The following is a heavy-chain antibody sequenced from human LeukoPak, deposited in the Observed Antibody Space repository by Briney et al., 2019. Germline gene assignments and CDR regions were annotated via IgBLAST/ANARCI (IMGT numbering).Heavy chain of an antibody. CDR3: SRIKYGGNSGYHFDY. CDR2: IGDSGSGG. J-gene: IGHJ4*02. Sequence: AGGSLRLSCSASGFNFNYFAMSWIRQAPGKRLEWVSTIGDSGSGGSYADSVRGRFTISRDNSKNMVYLQMHSLRVDDSAVYYCSRIKYGGNSGYHFDYWGQGTLVTVSS. D-gene: IGHD4-23*01. CDR1: GFNFNYFA. V-gene: IGHV3-23*01.